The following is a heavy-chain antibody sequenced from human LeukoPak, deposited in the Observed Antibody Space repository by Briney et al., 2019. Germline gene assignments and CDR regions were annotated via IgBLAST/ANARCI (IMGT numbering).Heavy chain of an antibody. CDR1: GFTFSSYW. J-gene: IGHJ4*02. V-gene: IGHV3-7*01. CDR3: ARDLVPWFGETLRGYYFDY. CDR2: IKQDGSEK. D-gene: IGHD3-10*01. Sequence: GGSLRLPCAASGFTFSSYWMSWVRQAPGKGLEWVANIKQDGSEKYYVDSVKGRFTISRDNAKNSLYLQMNSLRAEDTAVYYCARDLVPWFGETLRGYYFDYWGQGTLVTVSS.